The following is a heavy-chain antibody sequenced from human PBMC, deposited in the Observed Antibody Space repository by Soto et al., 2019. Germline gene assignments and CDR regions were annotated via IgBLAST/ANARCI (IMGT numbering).Heavy chain of an antibody. CDR2: IIPILGIA. D-gene: IGHD2-21*01. CDR1: GGTFSSYT. V-gene: IGHV1-69*08. Sequence: QVQLVQSGAEVKKPGSSVKVSCKASGGTFSSYTISWVRQAPGQGLEWMGRIIPILGIANYAQKFQGRVTITADKSTSTAYMELSSLRSEDTAVYYCARDLSGYCGCDCSSRGAFDIWGQGTMVTVSS. J-gene: IGHJ3*02. CDR3: ARDLSGYCGCDCSSRGAFDI.